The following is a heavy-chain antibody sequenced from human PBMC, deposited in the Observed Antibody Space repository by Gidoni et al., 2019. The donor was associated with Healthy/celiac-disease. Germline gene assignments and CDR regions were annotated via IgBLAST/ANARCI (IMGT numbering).Heavy chain of an antibody. Sequence: QVQLVQSGAEVKKPGASAKVSCKASGSTFTSSAMHWVRQAPGQRLEWMGWINAGNGNTKYSQKFQGRVTITRDTSASTAYMELSSLRSEDTAVYYCARGDSSGYYLKHRQPFDYWGQGTLVTVSS. D-gene: IGHD3-22*01. V-gene: IGHV1-3*01. CDR1: GSTFTSSA. CDR3: ARGDSSGYYLKHRQPFDY. CDR2: INAGNGNT. J-gene: IGHJ4*02.